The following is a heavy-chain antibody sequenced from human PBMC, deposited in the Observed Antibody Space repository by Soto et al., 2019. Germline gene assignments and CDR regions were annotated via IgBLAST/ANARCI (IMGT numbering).Heavy chain of an antibody. CDR1: GFIFSNYV. Sequence: QVQLVESGGGVVQPGRSLRLSCAASGFIFSNYVMYWVRQAPGKGLEWVAFMSYDGTTKSYEDSVKGRFTISRDNSQNTLYLQMNSLRPEDTGVYYCAREVLWSRYFDSWGQGTLVTVSS. J-gene: IGHJ4*02. V-gene: IGHV3-30-3*01. CDR3: AREVLWSRYFDS. D-gene: IGHD3-10*01. CDR2: MSYDGTTK.